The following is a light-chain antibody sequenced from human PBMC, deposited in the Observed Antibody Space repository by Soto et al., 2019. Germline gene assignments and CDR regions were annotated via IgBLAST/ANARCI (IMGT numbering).Light chain of an antibody. Sequence: QSVLTQPASVSESPGQSITISCTGTSSDVGGYHYVSWYQQHPGKAPKLIIYDVSDRPSGVSNRFSGSKSGNTASLTISGLQTEDEADYYCTSYTISSTYVLGTGTKSPS. J-gene: IGLJ1*01. CDR3: TSYTISSTYV. CDR2: DVS. V-gene: IGLV2-14*01. CDR1: SSDVGGYHY.